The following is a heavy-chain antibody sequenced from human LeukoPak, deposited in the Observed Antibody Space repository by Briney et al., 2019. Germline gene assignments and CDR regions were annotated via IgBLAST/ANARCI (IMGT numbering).Heavy chain of an antibody. CDR3: ATQELRNPYYSYGMDV. D-gene: IGHD1-7*01. CDR2: FDPEDGET. J-gene: IGHJ6*02. Sequence: ASVKVSCKVSGYTLTELSMHWVRQAPGKGLEWMGGFDPEDGETIYAQKFQGRVTMTEDTSTDTAYMELSSLRSEDTAVYYCATQELRNPYYSYGMDVWAKGPRSPSP. CDR1: GYTLTELS. V-gene: IGHV1-24*01.